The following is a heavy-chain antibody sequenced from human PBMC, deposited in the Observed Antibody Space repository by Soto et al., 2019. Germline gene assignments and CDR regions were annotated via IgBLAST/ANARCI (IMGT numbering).Heavy chain of an antibody. CDR1: GYTFTSYD. CDR3: ARVGRIQLWFSNYYYGMDV. V-gene: IGHV1-8*01. D-gene: IGHD5-18*01. CDR2: MNPNSGNT. J-gene: IGHJ6*02. Sequence: ASVKISCKASGYTFTSYDINWVRQATGQGLEWMGWMNPNSGNTGYAQKFQGRVTMTRNTSISTAYMELSSLRSEDTAVYYCARVGRIQLWFSNYYYGMDVWGQGTKVTVSS.